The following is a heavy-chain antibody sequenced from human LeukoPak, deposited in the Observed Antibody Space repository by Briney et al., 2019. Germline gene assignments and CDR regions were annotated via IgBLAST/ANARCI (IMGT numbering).Heavy chain of an antibody. CDR2: TYYRSKWYY. Sequence: SQSLSLTCAISGDSVLSNRAAWNWIRQSPSRGLEWLGRTYYRSKWYYDYAGSVKSRIAINPDTSKNQFSLQLNSVTPEDTAVYYCAYGMDVWGQGTTVTVSS. CDR3: AYGMDV. V-gene: IGHV6-1*01. J-gene: IGHJ6*02. CDR1: GDSVLSNRAA.